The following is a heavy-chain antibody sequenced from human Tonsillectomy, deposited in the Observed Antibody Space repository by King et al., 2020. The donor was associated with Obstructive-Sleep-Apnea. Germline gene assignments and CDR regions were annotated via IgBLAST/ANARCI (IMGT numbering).Heavy chain of an antibody. CDR1: GFTFGDNA. CDR2: IRRKGYGGTT. J-gene: IGHJ3*01. Sequence: VQLVESGGGLVQPGRSLRLSCTASGFTFGDNAMSWFRQAPGKGLEWVGFIRRKGYGGTTEYAASVKGRFTISRDDSKSIAYLQMNSLKTEDTAVYYCTSRLKLVGATDYGFDLWGQGTMVTVSS. V-gene: IGHV3-49*03. D-gene: IGHD1-26*01. CDR3: TSRLKLVGATDYGFDL.